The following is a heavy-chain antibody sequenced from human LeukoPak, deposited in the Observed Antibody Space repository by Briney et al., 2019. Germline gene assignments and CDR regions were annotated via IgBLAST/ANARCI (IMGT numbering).Heavy chain of an antibody. V-gene: IGHV5-10-1*01. CDR3: ARQPEGTWFDP. Sequence: GESLRISCKGSGYSFTSNWISWVRQMPGKGLGWMGRVDPSDSYTKYRPSFQGHVTISADKSISTAYLQWSSLKASDTAMYYCARQPEGTWFDPWGQGTLVTVSS. CDR1: GYSFTSNW. CDR2: VDPSDSYT. D-gene: IGHD1-1*01. J-gene: IGHJ5*02.